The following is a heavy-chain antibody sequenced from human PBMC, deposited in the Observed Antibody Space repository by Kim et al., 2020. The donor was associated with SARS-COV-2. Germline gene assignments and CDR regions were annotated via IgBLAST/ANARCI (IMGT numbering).Heavy chain of an antibody. Sequence: GGSLRLSCAASGFTFSSYGMHWVRQAPGKGLEWVAVISYDGSNKYYADSVKGRFTISRDNSKNTLYLQMNSLRAEDTAVYYCAKDLKDPLRWTGFYYYYGMDVGGQGPPVTVS. CDR3: AKDLKDPLRWTGFYYYYGMDV. CDR1: GFTFSSYG. V-gene: IGHV3-30*18. CDR2: ISYDGSNK. J-gene: IGHJ6*02. D-gene: IGHD4-17*01.